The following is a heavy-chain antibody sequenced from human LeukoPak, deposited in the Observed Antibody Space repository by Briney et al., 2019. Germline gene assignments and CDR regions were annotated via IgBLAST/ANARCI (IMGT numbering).Heavy chain of an antibody. CDR1: GFTFSSSA. CDR2: ISGSDSST. D-gene: IGHD5-24*01. CDR3: AKSGYNRFDY. Sequence: SGGSLRLSCAASGFTFSSSAMSWVRQAPGKGLEWVSTISGSDSSTHYADSVKGRFTISRDNSKNTLYLQLNSLRADDTAVYYRAKSGYNRFDYWGQGTLVTVSS. J-gene: IGHJ4*02. V-gene: IGHV3-23*01.